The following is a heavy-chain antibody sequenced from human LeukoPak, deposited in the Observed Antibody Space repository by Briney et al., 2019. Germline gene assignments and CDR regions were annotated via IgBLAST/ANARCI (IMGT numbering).Heavy chain of an antibody. CDR1: GCTFRSYG. CDR2: ISYDGSNK. J-gene: IGHJ4*02. D-gene: IGHD5-12*01. Sequence: PGGSLRLSCAASGCTFRSYGMHWVRKAPRPGLGWVSVISYDGSNKYYADSSHSRFTISTDNSKNTLYLQMNRLRAEDTAVYYCASGTGVANFDYRGQGTLVTASS. V-gene: IGHV3-30*04. CDR3: ASGTGVANFDY.